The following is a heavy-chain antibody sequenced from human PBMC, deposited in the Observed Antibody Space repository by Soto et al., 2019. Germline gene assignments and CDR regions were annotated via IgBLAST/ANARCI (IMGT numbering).Heavy chain of an antibody. J-gene: IGHJ6*02. CDR3: ARGGGYYGSGSYPYGMDV. CDR2: IIPIFGTA. V-gene: IGHV1-69*12. CDR1: GGTFSSYA. D-gene: IGHD3-10*01. Sequence: QVQLVQSGAEVKKPGSSVKVSCKASGGTFSSYAISWVRQAPGQGLEWMGGIIPIFGTANYAQKFQGRVTITADXXTXTXXKELSSLRSEDTAVYYCARGGGYYGSGSYPYGMDVWGQGTTVTVSS.